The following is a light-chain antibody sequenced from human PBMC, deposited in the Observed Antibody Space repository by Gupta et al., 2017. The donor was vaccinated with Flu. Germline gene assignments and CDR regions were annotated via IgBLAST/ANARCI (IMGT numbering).Light chain of an antibody. CDR2: HAS. CDR1: QSVGKNY. CDR3: HQYPASPLT. V-gene: IGKV3-20*01. Sequence: QSPGILSLSPGERATLSCRASQSVGKNYLAWFRQRPGQAPSLLIYHASSRATGVPDKFSGSGSGTDFTLTISRLEPDDFAVYYCHQYPASPLTFGGGTKVEV. J-gene: IGKJ4*01.